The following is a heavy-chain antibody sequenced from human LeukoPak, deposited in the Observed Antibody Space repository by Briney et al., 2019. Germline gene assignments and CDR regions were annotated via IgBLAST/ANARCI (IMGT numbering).Heavy chain of an antibody. Sequence: SETLSLTCTVSGGSISSYYWSWLRQPPGKGLEWIGYIYYSGSTNYNPSLKSRVTISVDTSKNQFSLKLSSVTAADTAVYYCARHGGIAAAPWDYWGQGTLVTVSS. V-gene: IGHV4-59*08. CDR2: IYYSGST. J-gene: IGHJ4*02. CDR3: ARHGGIAAAPWDY. D-gene: IGHD6-13*01. CDR1: GGSISSYY.